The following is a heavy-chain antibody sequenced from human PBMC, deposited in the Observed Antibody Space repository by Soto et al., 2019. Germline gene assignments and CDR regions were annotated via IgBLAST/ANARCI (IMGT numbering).Heavy chain of an antibody. D-gene: IGHD3-9*01. V-gene: IGHV3-48*02. CDR1: GFTFSSYS. CDR2: ISSSSSSI. CDR3: AREYDILTGYYNVGWFDP. J-gene: IGHJ5*02. Sequence: EVQLVESGGGLVQPGGSLRLSCAASGFTFSSYSMNWVRQAPGKGLEWVSHISSSSSSIYYADSVRGRFTISRDNAKNALYLQINSLRDEDTAVYYSAREYDILTGYYNVGWFDPWGQGTLVTVSS.